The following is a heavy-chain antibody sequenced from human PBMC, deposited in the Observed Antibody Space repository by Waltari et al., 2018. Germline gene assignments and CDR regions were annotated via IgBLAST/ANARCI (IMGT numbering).Heavy chain of an antibody. CDR3: ARDRHGGDV. Sequence: QVQLVQSVAEVTKPGASVKVSCQASGYTFTCYYMHWVRQAPGQGLVWMGWINPNSGGTNYAQKFQGRVTMTRDTSISTAYMELSRLRSDDTAVYYCARDRHGGDVWGKGTTVTISS. V-gene: IGHV1-2*02. CDR1: GYTFTCYY. D-gene: IGHD3-10*01. J-gene: IGHJ6*04. CDR2: INPNSGGT.